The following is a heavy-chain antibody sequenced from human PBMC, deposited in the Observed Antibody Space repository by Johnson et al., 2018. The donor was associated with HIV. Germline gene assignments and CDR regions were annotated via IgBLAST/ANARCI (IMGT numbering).Heavy chain of an antibody. CDR1: GFTLDDYG. V-gene: IGHV3-20*04. CDR3: ARDPRSWCDDAFDI. D-gene: IGHD4/OR15-4a*01. Sequence: MQLVESGGGVVRPGGSLRLSCAASGFTLDDYGMSWVRQAPGKGLEWVSGINWSGGNTDYADSVKGRFTISRDNAKNSLYLQMNSLRAEDTALYYCARDPRSWCDDAFDIWGQGTMVTVSS. CDR2: INWSGGNT. J-gene: IGHJ3*02.